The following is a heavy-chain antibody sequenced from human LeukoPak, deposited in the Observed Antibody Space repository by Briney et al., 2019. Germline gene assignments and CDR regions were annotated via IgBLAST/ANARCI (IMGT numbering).Heavy chain of an antibody. CDR3: ARVPSGSYGGYFDY. V-gene: IGHV1-69*05. CDR2: IIPIFGTA. D-gene: IGHD1-26*01. CDR1: GGTFSSYA. Sequence: ASVKVSCKASGGTFSSYAISWVRQAPGQGLEWMGRIIPIFGTANYAQKFQGRVTITTDESTSTAYMELSSLRSEDTAVYYCARVPSGSYGGYFDYWGQGTPVTVSS. J-gene: IGHJ4*02.